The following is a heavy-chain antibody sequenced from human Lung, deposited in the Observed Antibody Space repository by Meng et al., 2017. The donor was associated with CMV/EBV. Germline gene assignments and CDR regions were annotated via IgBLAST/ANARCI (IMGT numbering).Heavy chain of an antibody. CDR3: VQTFGENLDYFDY. V-gene: IGHV3-30*02. J-gene: IGHJ4*02. CDR2: IRNDATNK. Sequence: GESLKISCAVSGVTFSRYGMHWVRQAPGKGLEWVAFIRNDATNKFYADSVKGRFSISRDNSKNTLFLQMSPLRVEDTAVYYCVQTFGENLDYFDYWGQGTLVTVSS. CDR1: GVTFSRYG. D-gene: IGHD3-10*01.